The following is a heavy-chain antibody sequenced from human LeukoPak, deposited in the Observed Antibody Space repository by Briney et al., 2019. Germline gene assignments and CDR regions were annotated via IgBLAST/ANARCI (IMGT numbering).Heavy chain of an antibody. V-gene: IGHV1-69*05. CDR3: AREVRRVVASDY. Sequence: SVKVSCKASGGTFSSYAISWVRQAPGQGLEWMGRIIAIFGTANYAQKFQGRVTITTDESTSTAYMELSSLRSEDTAVYYCAREVRRVVASDYWGQGTLVTVSS. J-gene: IGHJ4*02. CDR2: IIAIFGTA. CDR1: GGTFSSYA. D-gene: IGHD2-15*01.